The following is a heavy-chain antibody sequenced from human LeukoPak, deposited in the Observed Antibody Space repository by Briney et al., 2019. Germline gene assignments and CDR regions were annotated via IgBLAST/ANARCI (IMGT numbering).Heavy chain of an antibody. V-gene: IGHV3-74*01. CDR2: IVGDGTSA. CDR1: GFSFSSYW. Sequence: GGSLRLSCVASGFSFSSYWMHWVRQAPGKGLVWVARIVGDGTSATYADSAKGRFTISRDNGKDTLYLQMNSLRVEDTALYYCTTVMGTGEDVWRKGTTVTVSS. D-gene: IGHD7-27*01. J-gene: IGHJ6*04. CDR3: TTVMGTGEDV.